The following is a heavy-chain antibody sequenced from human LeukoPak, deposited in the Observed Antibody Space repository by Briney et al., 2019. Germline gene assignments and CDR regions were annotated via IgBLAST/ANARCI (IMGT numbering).Heavy chain of an antibody. Sequence: GASVTVSCKPSGYSLTSYGISWVRQAPGQGLEWMGWLSAYTGNTNYAQKLQGRVTMTTDTSTSTAYMELRSLRSDDTAVYYCAREYSSSWYVDFWGQGTLVTVSS. V-gene: IGHV1-18*01. CDR1: GYSLTSYG. D-gene: IGHD6-13*01. J-gene: IGHJ4*02. CDR2: LSAYTGNT. CDR3: AREYSSSWYVDF.